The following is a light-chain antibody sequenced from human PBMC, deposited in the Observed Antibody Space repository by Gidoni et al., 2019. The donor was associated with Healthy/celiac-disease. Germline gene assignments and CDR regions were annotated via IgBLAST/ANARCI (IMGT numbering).Light chain of an antibody. Sequence: ELVMTQSPATLSVSPGERATLSCRASQSVSSNLAWYQQNPGQAPRLLLYGASTRAAGIPARFSGSGSGTEYTLTISSLQSEDFAVYYCQQYNNWPPWTFGQGTKVEIK. CDR1: QSVSSN. J-gene: IGKJ1*01. CDR3: QQYNNWPPWT. V-gene: IGKV3-15*01. CDR2: GAS.